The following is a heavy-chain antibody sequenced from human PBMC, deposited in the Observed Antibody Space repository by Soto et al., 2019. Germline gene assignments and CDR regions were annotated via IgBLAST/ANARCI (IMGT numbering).Heavy chain of an antibody. CDR1: GFTFSTYG. V-gene: IGHV3-30*03. J-gene: IGHJ4*02. Sequence: GGSLRLSCAASGFTFSTYGMHWVRQAPGKGLEGVAFISFDGTNKYFADSVKGRFTLSRDNSKNTLYLQMNSLRAEDTAVYYCAIATSMSLDYWGQGTLVTVSS. CDR2: ISFDGTNK. D-gene: IGHD2-8*01. CDR3: AIATSMSLDY.